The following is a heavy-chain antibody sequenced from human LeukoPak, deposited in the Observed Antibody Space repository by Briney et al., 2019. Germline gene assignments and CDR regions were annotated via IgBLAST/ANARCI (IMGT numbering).Heavy chain of an antibody. CDR3: SASLIYCTLTNCYSLFGY. Sequence: ASVKVSCKESGYTFIDYYMHWVRQAPGQGLDWMGWINPNTGCKHYAHKFEGRVTMTSDTSIRKAYMQGIRLSDDDPAVCFLSASLIYCTLTNCYSLFGYWGQRTLVTASS. J-gene: IGHJ4*02. CDR2: INPNTGCK. D-gene: IGHD2-21*01. CDR1: GYTFIDYY. V-gene: IGHV1-2*02.